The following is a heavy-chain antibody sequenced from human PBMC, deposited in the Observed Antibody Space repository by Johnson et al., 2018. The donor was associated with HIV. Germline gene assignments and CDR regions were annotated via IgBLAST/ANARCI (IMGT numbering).Heavy chain of an antibody. CDR3: TTYETIVTVYVEIKGGAFDI. V-gene: IGHV3-15*01. Sequence: VQLVESGGGVVQPGRSLRLSCAASGFTFSHAWMTWVRQAPGKGLEWIGRIKSKTDGGTTEYAEPVKGRFTISRDDSKNTLYLQMNSLTNEDTAVYYCTTYETIVTVYVEIKGGAFDIWGQGTMVTVSS. CDR2: IKSKTDGGTT. D-gene: IGHD2-8*01. J-gene: IGHJ3*02. CDR1: GFTFSHAW.